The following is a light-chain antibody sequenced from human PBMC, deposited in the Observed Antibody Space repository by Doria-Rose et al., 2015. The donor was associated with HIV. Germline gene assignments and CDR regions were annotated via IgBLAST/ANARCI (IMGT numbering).Light chain of an antibody. CDR1: QSLVNSDGKTY. J-gene: IGKJ3*01. CDR2: EVS. V-gene: IGKV2D-29*02. Sequence: EIVLTQSPLSLSVTPGLPASISCRSSQSLVNSDGKTYLYWYLQKPGQSPQLLIYEVSNRFSGVPDRFSGSGSGTDFTLKISRVEPEDFGVYYCMQTILLPFTFGPGTTVDIK. CDR3: MQTILLPFT.